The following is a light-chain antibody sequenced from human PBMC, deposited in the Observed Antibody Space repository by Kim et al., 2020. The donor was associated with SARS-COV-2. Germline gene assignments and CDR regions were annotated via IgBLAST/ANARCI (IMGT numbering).Light chain of an antibody. J-gene: IGLJ2*01. V-gene: IGLV3-21*04. Sequence: PRKPARITCGGKSLGSKSVHGYQQKPGQAPVLVISYDSDRPSGIPGRFSGSNSGNSATLTISRVEAGDEADYYCQVWDSSSDHRVVFGGGTQLTVL. CDR2: YDS. CDR3: QVWDSSSDHRVV. CDR1: SLGSKS.